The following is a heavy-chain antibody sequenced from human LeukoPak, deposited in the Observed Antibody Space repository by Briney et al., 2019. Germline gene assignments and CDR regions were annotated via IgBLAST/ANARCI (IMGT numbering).Heavy chain of an antibody. Sequence: GGSLRLSCAASGFAFSNYAMHWVRQAPGKGLEWVAVISYDGSNKFYADSVKGRFTISRDNSKNTLHLQMNSLRAEDTAVYYCARSLATSYYYMDVWGKGTTVTVSS. V-gene: IGHV3-30*04. CDR3: ARSLATSYYYMDV. J-gene: IGHJ6*03. CDR2: ISYDGSNK. D-gene: IGHD5-12*01. CDR1: GFAFSNYA.